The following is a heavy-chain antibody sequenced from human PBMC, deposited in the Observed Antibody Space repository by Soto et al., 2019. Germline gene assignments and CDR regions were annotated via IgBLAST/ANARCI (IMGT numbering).Heavy chain of an antibody. CDR1: GNFLTTYY. Sequence: SETLSLTCDVSGNFLTTYYWNWTRQSPGKGLEWIGYIFYGGHTNYNPSLRGRATISVDTSKNQFSLKLSSVTAADTAVYYCARSPQYSSGWNGGFDYWGQGTLVTVSS. D-gene: IGHD6-19*01. J-gene: IGHJ4*02. CDR3: ARSPQYSSGWNGGFDY. V-gene: IGHV4-59*01. CDR2: IFYGGHT.